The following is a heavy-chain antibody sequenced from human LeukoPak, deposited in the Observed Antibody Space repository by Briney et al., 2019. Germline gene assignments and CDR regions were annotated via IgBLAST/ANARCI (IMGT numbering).Heavy chain of an antibody. CDR3: ARSGVGYFYDNSGYYPLDY. Sequence: SVKVSCKASGGTFSNHGITWVRQAPGQGLEWLGGVSPSISNFAQKFRGRLTIIADTSTDTAYMDLSSLRPEDTAIYYCARSGVGYFYDNSGYYPLDYWGQGTLVTVSS. V-gene: IGHV1-69*10. D-gene: IGHD3-22*01. CDR1: GGTFSNHG. J-gene: IGHJ4*02. CDR2: VSPSIS.